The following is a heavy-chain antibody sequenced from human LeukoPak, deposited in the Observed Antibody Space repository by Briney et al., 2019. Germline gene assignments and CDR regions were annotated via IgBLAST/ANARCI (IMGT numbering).Heavy chain of an antibody. Sequence: SETLSLTCTVSGGSISSYYWSWIRQPPGKGLEWIGYIYYSGSTNYNPSLKSRVTISVDTSKNQFSLKLSSVTAADTAVYYCARGWDYYDSSGPRGFFWYFDLWGRGTLVTVSS. D-gene: IGHD3-22*01. CDR3: ARGWDYYDSSGPRGFFWYFDL. CDR2: IYYSGST. V-gene: IGHV4-59*01. J-gene: IGHJ2*01. CDR1: GGSISSYY.